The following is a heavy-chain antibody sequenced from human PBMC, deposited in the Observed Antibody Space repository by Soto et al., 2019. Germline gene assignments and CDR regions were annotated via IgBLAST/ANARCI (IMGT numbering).Heavy chain of an antibody. CDR2: INAGNGNT. D-gene: IGHD1-26*01. V-gene: IGHV1-3*01. CDR3: AGGLGLYYFDY. J-gene: IGHJ4*02. CDR1: GYTFTSYA. Sequence: QVQLVQSGAEVKKPGASVKVSCKASGYTFTSYAMHWVRQAPGQRLEWMGCINAGNGNTKYSQKFQGRVTITRDTSASTAYMELSSLRSEDTAVYYCAGGLGLYYFDYWGQGTLVTVSS.